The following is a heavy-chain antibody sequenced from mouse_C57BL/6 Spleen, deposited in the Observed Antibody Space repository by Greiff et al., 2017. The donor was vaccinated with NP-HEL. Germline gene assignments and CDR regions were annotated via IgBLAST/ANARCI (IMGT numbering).Heavy chain of an antibody. CDR1: GYTFTSYW. Sequence: QVQLQQPGTELVKPGASVKLSCKASGYTFTSYWMHWVKQRPGQGLEWIGNINPSNGGTTYNEKFKSKATLTVDKSSSTAYMQLSSLTSEDSAVYYCVREEYDLSYFDVWGTGTTVTVSS. CDR2: INPSNGGT. J-gene: IGHJ1*03. D-gene: IGHD2-3*01. V-gene: IGHV1-53*01. CDR3: VREEYDLSYFDV.